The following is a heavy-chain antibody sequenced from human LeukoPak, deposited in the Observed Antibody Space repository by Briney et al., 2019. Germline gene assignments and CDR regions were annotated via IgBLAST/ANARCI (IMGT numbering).Heavy chain of an antibody. CDR3: ARDRTLAAILN. D-gene: IGHD2-15*01. CDR2: INQDGSEK. J-gene: IGHJ4*02. CDR1: GGSISSGGYY. V-gene: IGHV3-7*05. Sequence: ETLSLTCTVSGGSISSGGYYWSWIRQAPGKWLEWVANINQDGSEKYYVDSVKGRFTISRDNTKNSLYLQMKSLRGEDTAVYYCARDRTLAAILNWGQGTLVTVSS.